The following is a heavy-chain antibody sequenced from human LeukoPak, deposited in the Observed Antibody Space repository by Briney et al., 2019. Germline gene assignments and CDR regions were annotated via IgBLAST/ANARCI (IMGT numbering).Heavy chain of an antibody. V-gene: IGHV3-30*02. CDR3: TRETAFDF. J-gene: IGHJ3*01. Sequence: GGSLRLSCAASGFTFSSYGMHWVRQAPGKGLEWVAFIRYDGSNKYYADSVKGRFTISRDNAKNSLYLQMNSLRAEDTAVYYCTRETAFDFWGQGTVVTVS. CDR1: GFTFSSYG. CDR2: IRYDGSNK.